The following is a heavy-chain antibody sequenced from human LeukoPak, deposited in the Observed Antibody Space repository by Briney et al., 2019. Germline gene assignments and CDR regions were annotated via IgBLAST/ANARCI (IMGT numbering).Heavy chain of an antibody. CDR3: ARHYYDAQAFDV. CDR1: GFTVSNNH. Sequence: GESLRLSCAASGFTVSNNHMTWVRQAPGRGLEWVSVLYSGGATYYADSVKGRFTISRHNSENTLYLQMNNLRPEDTAVYFCARHYYDAQAFDVWGQGTMATVSS. CDR2: LYSGGAT. D-gene: IGHD3-22*01. J-gene: IGHJ3*01. V-gene: IGHV3-53*04.